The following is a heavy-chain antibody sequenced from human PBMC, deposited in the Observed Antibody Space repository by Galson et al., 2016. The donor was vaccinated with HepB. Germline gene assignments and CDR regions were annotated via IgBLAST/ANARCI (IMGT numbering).Heavy chain of an antibody. CDR1: GFTFTTFA. CDR2: ISGSGGGT. D-gene: IGHD4-23*01. Sequence: SLRLSCAASGFTFTTFAMNWVRQAPGKGLEWVSAISGSGGGTFYADSVKGRFTISRDNSKNTLYLQMNSLKSEDTAVYYCTTDLMRTPINYSYGMDVWGQGTTVTVSS. CDR3: TTDLMRTPINYSYGMDV. J-gene: IGHJ6*02. V-gene: IGHV3-23*01.